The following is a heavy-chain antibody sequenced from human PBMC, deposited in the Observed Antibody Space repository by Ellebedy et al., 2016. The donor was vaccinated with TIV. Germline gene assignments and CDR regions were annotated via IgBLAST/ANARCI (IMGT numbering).Heavy chain of an antibody. J-gene: IGHJ6*02. CDR2: IDPTDSNT. Sequence: GESLKISCKGSGYSFTSYWISWVRQMPGKGLEWMGRIDPTDSNTNYSPSFQGHVTISADKSISTAYLQWSSLKASDTAMYYCARHRHETDYYYSGMDVWGQGTTVTVSS. V-gene: IGHV5-10-1*01. CDR3: ARHRHETDYYYSGMDV. CDR1: GYSFTSYW.